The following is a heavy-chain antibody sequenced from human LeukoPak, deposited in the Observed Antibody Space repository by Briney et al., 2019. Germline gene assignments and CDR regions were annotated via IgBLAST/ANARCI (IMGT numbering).Heavy chain of an antibody. CDR1: GYTFTSYG. J-gene: IGHJ6*02. Sequence: GASVKVSCKASGYTFTSYGISWVRQAPGQGLEWMGWISAYSGNTNYTQKLQGRVTMTTDTSTSTAYMELRSLRSDDTAVYYCARDSPNSSGWSASLWYYYGMDVWGQGTTVTVSS. V-gene: IGHV1-18*01. CDR3: ARDSPNSSGWSASLWYYYGMDV. CDR2: ISAYSGNT. D-gene: IGHD6-19*01.